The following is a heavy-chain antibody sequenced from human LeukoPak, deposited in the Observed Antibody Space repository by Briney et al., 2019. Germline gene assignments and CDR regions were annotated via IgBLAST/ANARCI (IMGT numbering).Heavy chain of an antibody. CDR1: GFTFSAYW. CDR2: IWYDGSNK. V-gene: IGHV3-33*08. J-gene: IGHJ4*02. D-gene: IGHD1-20*01. CDR3: ARGRGYNWNFDY. Sequence: QPGGSLRLSCAASGFTFSAYWMSWVRQAPGKGLEWVAVIWYDGSNKYYADSVKGRFTISRDNSKNTLYLQMNSLRAEDTAVYYCARGRGYNWNFDYWGQGTLVTVSS.